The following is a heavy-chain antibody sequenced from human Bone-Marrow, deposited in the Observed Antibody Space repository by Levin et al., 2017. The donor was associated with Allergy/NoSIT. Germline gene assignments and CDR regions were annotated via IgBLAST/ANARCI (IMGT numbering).Heavy chain of an antibody. Sequence: GESLKISCKASGYTFTSYYMHWVRQAPGQGLEWMGIINPSGGSTSYAQKFQGRVTMTRDTSTSTVYMELSSLRSEDTAVYYCAGITMVRELSSAADPGFDIWGQGTMVTVSS. J-gene: IGHJ3*02. CDR2: INPSGGST. D-gene: IGHD3-10*01. CDR1: GYTFTSYY. V-gene: IGHV1-46*01. CDR3: AGITMVRELSSAADPGFDI.